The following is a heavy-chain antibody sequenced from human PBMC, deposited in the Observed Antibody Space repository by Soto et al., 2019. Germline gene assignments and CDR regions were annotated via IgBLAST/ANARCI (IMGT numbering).Heavy chain of an antibody. J-gene: IGHJ4*02. CDR1: GFTSSNAW. CDR2: IKSKTDGGTT. Sequence: EVQLVESGGGLVKPGGSLRLSCAASGFTSSNAWMSWVRQAPGKGLEWVGRIKSKTDGGTTDYAAPVKGRFPISRDDSKNTLYLQMNSLKTEDTAVYYCTTDYYTVTRLDHWGQGTLVTVSS. D-gene: IGHD4-17*01. V-gene: IGHV3-15*01. CDR3: TTDYYTVTRLDH.